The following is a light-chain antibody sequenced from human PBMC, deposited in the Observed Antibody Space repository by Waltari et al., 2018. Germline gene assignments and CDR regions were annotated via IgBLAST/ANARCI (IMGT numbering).Light chain of an antibody. CDR2: GGS. V-gene: IGKV3-15*01. Sequence: EIVMTQSPATLSMSAGERATLSCRASQSVTNNLAWFQQKPGLAPRLLSYGGSTRATGIPARFSGSGSGTEFTLTISSMQSEDFAVYYCHQYKSWPLTFGGGTKVEIK. CDR1: QSVTNN. CDR3: HQYKSWPLT. J-gene: IGKJ4*01.